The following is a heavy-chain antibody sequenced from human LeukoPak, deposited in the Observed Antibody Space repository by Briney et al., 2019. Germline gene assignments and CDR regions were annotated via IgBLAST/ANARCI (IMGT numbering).Heavy chain of an antibody. J-gene: IGHJ4*02. CDR1: GGSISSSNW. CDR3: GRHSSFSPPDY. D-gene: IGHD2-15*01. Sequence: KPSETLSLTCAVSGGSISSSNWWSWVRQPPGKGLEWIGSIYHSGSTYYNPSLKSRVTISVDTSTNQFSLKLSSVTATDTAVYYCGRHSSFSPPDYWGQGTLVTVSS. V-gene: IGHV4-4*02. CDR2: IYHSGST.